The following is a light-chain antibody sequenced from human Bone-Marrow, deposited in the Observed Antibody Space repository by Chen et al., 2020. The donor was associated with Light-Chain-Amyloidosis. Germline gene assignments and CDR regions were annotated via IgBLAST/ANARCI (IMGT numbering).Light chain of an antibody. J-gene: IGLJ2*01. CDR1: DLPTNY. V-gene: IGLV3-25*03. Sequence: SYELTQPPSLSVSPGQTARTTCPGDDLPTNYAYWYQQKPGQAPVLVIHRDTERPSGISERFSGSSSGTTATLTISGVQAEDEADYHCQSADSSGTYEVIFGGGTKLTVL. CDR3: QSADSSGTYEVI. CDR2: RDT.